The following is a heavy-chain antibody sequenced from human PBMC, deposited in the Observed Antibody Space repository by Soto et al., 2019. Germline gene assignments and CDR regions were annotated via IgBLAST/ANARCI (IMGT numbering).Heavy chain of an antibody. CDR1: GGSISSSSYY. CDR3: ARPDNWNSFYYYGMDV. J-gene: IGHJ6*02. V-gene: IGHV4-39*01. D-gene: IGHD1-7*01. Sequence: PSDTLSLTCTVSGGSISSSSYYWGWIRQPPGKGLEWIGSIYYSGCTYYNPSLKSRVTISVDTSKNQFSLKLSSVTAADTAVYYCARPDNWNSFYYYGMDVWGHVTTVTVS. CDR2: IYYSGCT.